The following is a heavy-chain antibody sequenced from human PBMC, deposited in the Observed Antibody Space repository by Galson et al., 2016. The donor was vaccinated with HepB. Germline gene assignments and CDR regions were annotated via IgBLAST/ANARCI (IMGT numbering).Heavy chain of an antibody. CDR1: GGSIKAYY. Sequence: ETLSLTCNVSGGSIKAYYWAWIRQPPGKGLEWIGNVFHTGRFNYNPSLKSRVTISFDTSKSQISLMLGSMTAADTAVYLCARVSAGTYFDYWGQGTLGTVSS. J-gene: IGHJ4*02. V-gene: IGHV4-59*01. CDR3: ARVSAGTYFDY. D-gene: IGHD1-14*01. CDR2: VFHTGRF.